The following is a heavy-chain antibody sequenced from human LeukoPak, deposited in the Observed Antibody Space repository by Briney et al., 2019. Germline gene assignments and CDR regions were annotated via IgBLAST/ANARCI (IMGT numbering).Heavy chain of an antibody. CDR3: ARLPIYCTSTSCYGFWFDV. V-gene: IGHV4-39*01. CDR1: GGSISSSSYY. CDR2: IYYSGST. D-gene: IGHD2-2*01. J-gene: IGHJ5*02. Sequence: KTSETLSLTCTVSGGSISSSSYYWGWIRQPPGKGLEWIGSIYYSGSTYYNPSLKSRVTISVDTSKNQFSLKLSSVTAADTAVYYCARLPIYCTSTSCYGFWFDVWGQGTLVTVSS.